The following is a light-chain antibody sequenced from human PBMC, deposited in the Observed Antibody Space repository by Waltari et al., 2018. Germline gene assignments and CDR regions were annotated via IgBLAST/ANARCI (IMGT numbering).Light chain of an antibody. J-gene: IGLJ2*01. CDR2: DDS. CDR3: QVWDSSSDHVV. Sequence: SYVLTQPPSVSVAPGKTARITCGGNNIGSKSVHGYQQKPVHATVLVVYDDSDRASGIPERFSGSNSGNTATLTISRVEAGDEADYYCQVWDSSSDHVVFGGGTKLTVL. V-gene: IGLV3-21*03. CDR1: NIGSKS.